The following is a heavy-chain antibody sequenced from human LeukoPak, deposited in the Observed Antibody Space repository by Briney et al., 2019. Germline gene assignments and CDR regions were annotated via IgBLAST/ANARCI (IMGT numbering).Heavy chain of an antibody. CDR1: GYSFADYY. CDR2: IKPNSGDT. Sequence: ASVKVSCKASGYSFADYYMHWVRQAPGQGLEWMGWIKPNSGDTRSAQKFQGRVIMTRDTSTGTAYMELCSLRYDDTAVYYCATNILVRDIINWFDPWGQGTLVTVSS. CDR3: ATNILVRDIINWFDP. V-gene: IGHV1-2*02. D-gene: IGHD3-10*01. J-gene: IGHJ5*02.